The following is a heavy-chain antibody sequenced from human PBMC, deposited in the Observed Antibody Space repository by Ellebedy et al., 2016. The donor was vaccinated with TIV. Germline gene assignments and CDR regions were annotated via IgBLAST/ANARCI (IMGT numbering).Heavy chain of an antibody. Sequence: PGGSLRLSCAASGLTFSSHAMSWVRQAPGKGLEWVSSITESGGNTYYADSVKGRFTISRDNSKDTLYLQMDSLRADDTAVYHCAKDVTGSYHIIDYWGQGTLVTVSS. CDR1: GLTFSSHA. CDR2: ITESGGNT. CDR3: AKDVTGSYHIIDY. V-gene: IGHV3-23*01. J-gene: IGHJ4*02. D-gene: IGHD3-10*01.